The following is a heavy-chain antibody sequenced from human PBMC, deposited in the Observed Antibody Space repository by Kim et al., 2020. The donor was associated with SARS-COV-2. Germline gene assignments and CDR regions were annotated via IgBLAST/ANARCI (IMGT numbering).Heavy chain of an antibody. CDR3: ARDAGGITMVRGVMDY. Sequence: KFQGRLTITRDTSASTAYMELSSLRSEDTAVYYCARDAGGITMVRGVMDYWGQGTLVTVSS. V-gene: IGHV1-3*01. D-gene: IGHD3-10*01. J-gene: IGHJ4*02.